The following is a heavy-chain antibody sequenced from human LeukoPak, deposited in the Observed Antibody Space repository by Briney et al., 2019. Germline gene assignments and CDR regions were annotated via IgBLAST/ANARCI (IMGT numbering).Heavy chain of an antibody. D-gene: IGHD6-19*01. CDR3: ARHLKSSGPDAFDI. V-gene: IGHV4-59*08. CDR1: GGSISSYY. J-gene: IGHJ3*02. Sequence: SETLSLTCTVSGGSISSYYWSWIRQPPGKGLEWIGYIYYSGSTNYNPSLKSRVTISVDTSKNQFSLKLSSVTAADTAVYYCARHLKSSGPDAFDIWGQGTMVTVSS. CDR2: IYYSGST.